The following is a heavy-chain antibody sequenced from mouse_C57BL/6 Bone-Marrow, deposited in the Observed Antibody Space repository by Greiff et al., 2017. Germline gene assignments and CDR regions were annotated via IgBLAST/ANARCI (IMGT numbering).Heavy chain of an antibody. V-gene: IGHV1-64*01. D-gene: IGHD2-4*01. Sequence: QVQLQQPGAELVKPGASVKLSCKASGYTFTSSWMHWVKQRPGQGLEWIGMIHPNSGSTNYNEKFKSKATLTVDKSSSTAYMQLSSLTSEDSAVYYCARSGYDYAFDYWGQGTTRTVSS. J-gene: IGHJ2*01. CDR2: IHPNSGST. CDR3: ARSGYDYAFDY. CDR1: GYTFTSSW.